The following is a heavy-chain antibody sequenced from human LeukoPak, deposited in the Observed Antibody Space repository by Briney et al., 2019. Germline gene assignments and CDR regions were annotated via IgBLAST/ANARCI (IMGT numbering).Heavy chain of an antibody. CDR1: GFTFSSYW. Sequence: GGSLRLSCAASGFTFSSYWMSWVRQAPGKGLEWVANINQDGSEKYYVDSVKGRFTISRDNAKNSLYLQMNSLRAEDTAVYYCARDRGWLRKNYFDYWGQGTLVTVSS. D-gene: IGHD5-12*01. V-gene: IGHV3-7*01. J-gene: IGHJ4*02. CDR2: INQDGSEK. CDR3: ARDRGWLRKNYFDY.